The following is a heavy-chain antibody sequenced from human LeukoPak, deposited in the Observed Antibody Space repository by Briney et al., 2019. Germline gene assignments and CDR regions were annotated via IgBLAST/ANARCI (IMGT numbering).Heavy chain of an antibody. CDR1: GGSISSGGYS. J-gene: IGHJ4*02. V-gene: IGHV4-30-2*01. CDR3: ARVAAVVTSYYFDY. Sequence: PSETLSLTCAVSGGSISSGGYSWSWIRQPPGKVLEWIGYIYHSGSTYYNPSLKSRVTISVDTSKNQFSLKLSSVTAADTAVYYCARVAAVVTSYYFDYWGQGTLVTVSS. CDR2: IYHSGST. D-gene: IGHD3-22*01.